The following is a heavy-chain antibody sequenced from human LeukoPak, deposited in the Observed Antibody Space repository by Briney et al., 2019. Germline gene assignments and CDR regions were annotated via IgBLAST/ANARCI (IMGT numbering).Heavy chain of an antibody. CDR1: GGAISSYY. J-gene: IGHJ5*02. D-gene: IGHD3-3*01. CDR3: ARHWSHSIAQFGRSYWFDP. CDR2: MDTSGHT. V-gene: IGHV4-4*07. Sequence: SETLSLTCTVSGGAISSYYWSWIRQPAGKGLEWIGHMDTSGHTNYNSSLMSRVTMSVDTSKNQFSLRLTSVTAADTAVYYCARHWSHSIAQFGRSYWFDPWGQGTLVTVSS.